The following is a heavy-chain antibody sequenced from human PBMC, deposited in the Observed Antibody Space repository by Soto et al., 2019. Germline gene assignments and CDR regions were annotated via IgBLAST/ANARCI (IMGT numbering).Heavy chain of an antibody. Sequence: GESPIISCKGPGYSFTTYWFGWVCQMPGKSLAWMGIIYPGYSDTRYSPSFKGQVTISADKSISTAYLQWSSLKASDTAMYYCARLSYSSRWYWVTQRPNYDYGMDVWGQGTTVTVTS. CDR2: IYPGYSDT. J-gene: IGHJ6*02. CDR3: ARLSYSSRWYWVTQRPNYDYGMDV. D-gene: IGHD6-13*01. V-gene: IGHV5-51*01. CDR1: GYSFTTYW.